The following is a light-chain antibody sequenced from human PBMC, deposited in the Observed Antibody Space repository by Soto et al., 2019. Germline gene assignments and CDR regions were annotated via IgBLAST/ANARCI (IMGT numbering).Light chain of an antibody. CDR1: TNDVGGYNY. Sequence: QPALTQPASVSGSPGQSITISCTGTTNDVGGYNYVSWYQQHPGKAPKLLIFEVSSRPSGVSNRFSGSKSGNTASLTISGLQAEDEADYYCSSYTSSTTLYVFGTGTKVTVL. CDR2: EVS. V-gene: IGLV2-14*01. J-gene: IGLJ1*01. CDR3: SSYTSSTTLYV.